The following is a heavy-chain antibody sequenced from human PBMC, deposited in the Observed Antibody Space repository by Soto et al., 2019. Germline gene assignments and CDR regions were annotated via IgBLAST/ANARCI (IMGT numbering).Heavy chain of an antibody. CDR3: AKDQGSSWYEIDY. V-gene: IGHV3-23*01. Sequence: PGGSLRLSCAASGFTFSNYAVTWVRQAPGKGLEWVSTISGSGGSTYYADSVKGRFTISRGNSKYTLYLQMNSLRAEDTAVYYCAKDQGSSWYEIDYWGQGTLVTVSS. D-gene: IGHD6-13*01. CDR2: ISGSGGST. CDR1: GFTFSNYA. J-gene: IGHJ4*02.